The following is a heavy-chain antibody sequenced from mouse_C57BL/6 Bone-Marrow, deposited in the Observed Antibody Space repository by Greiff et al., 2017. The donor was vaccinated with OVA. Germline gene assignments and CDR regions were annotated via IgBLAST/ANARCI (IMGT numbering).Heavy chain of an antibody. D-gene: IGHD4-1*01. Sequence: VQLQQSGAELVRPGTSVKLSCKASGYTFTSYWMHWVKQRPGQGLEWIGVIDPSDSYTNYNQKFKGKATLTVDTSSSTAYMQLSSLTSEDSAVYYCARDELGRDYWGQGTTLTVSS. CDR2: IDPSDSYT. CDR3: ARDELGRDY. J-gene: IGHJ2*01. V-gene: IGHV1-59*01. CDR1: GYTFTSYW.